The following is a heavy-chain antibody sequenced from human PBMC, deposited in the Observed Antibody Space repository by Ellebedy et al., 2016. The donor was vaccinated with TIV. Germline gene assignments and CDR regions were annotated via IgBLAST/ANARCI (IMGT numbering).Heavy chain of an antibody. Sequence: ASVKVSXKASGYTFTSYAMHWVRQAPGQRLEWMGWINAGNGNTKYSQKFQGRVTITRDTSASTAYMELSSLRSEDTAVYYCARGGGRYSSSWPFDYWGQGTLVTVSS. J-gene: IGHJ4*02. D-gene: IGHD6-13*01. CDR1: GYTFTSYA. CDR3: ARGGGRYSSSWPFDY. CDR2: INAGNGNT. V-gene: IGHV1-3*01.